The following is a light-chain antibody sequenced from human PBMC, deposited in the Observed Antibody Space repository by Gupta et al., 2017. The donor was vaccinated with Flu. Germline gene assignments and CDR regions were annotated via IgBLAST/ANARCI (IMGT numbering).Light chain of an antibody. CDR3: QQYDNAPQT. CDR1: QSVSSSW. CDR2: GVS. V-gene: IGKV3-20*01. J-gene: IGKJ1*01. Sequence: IVLTPSPGTLSLSPGERATLPCRASQSVSSSWLAWYQQKPGQAPRLLIYGVSNRATGIPDRFSGSGSGTDFTLTISRLEPEDVAEYYCQQYDNAPQTFGQGTKVEIK.